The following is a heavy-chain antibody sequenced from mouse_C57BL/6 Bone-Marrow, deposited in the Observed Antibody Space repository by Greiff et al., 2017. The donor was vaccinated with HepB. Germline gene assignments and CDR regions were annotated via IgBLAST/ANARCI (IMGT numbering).Heavy chain of an antibody. CDR2: IDPSDSDT. J-gene: IGHJ1*03. CDR3: ARSHDYDSDKGYFGV. Sequence: QVQLQQPGAELVRPGSSVKLSCKASGYTFTSYWMHWVKQRPIQGLEWIGNIDPSDSDTHYNQKFKDKATLTVDKSSSTAYMQLSSLTSADSAVYYCARSHDYDSDKGYFGVWGTGTTVTVSS. V-gene: IGHV1-52*01. D-gene: IGHD2-4*01. CDR1: GYTFTSYW.